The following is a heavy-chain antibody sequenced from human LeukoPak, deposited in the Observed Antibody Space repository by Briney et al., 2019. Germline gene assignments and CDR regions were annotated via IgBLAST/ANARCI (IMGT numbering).Heavy chain of an antibody. J-gene: IGHJ6*02. D-gene: IGHD2-8*02. Sequence: PGTSLRLSCAASGFTFNSYGMHCVRQAPGKGLEWVAFIWYDGSNKYYADSVKGRFTISRDEAKNSVYLQMNSLRAEDTAVHYCTRELVADGMDVWGRGTTVTVSS. CDR1: GFTFNSYG. V-gene: IGHV3-33*01. CDR3: TRELVADGMDV. CDR2: IWYDGSNK.